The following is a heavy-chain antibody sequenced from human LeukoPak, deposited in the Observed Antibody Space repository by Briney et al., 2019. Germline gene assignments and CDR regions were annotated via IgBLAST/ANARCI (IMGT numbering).Heavy chain of an antibody. CDR2: SNAGNGNT. D-gene: IGHD5-12*01. CDR1: GYTFTSYA. J-gene: IGHJ4*02. CDR3: ARGYSGYGVSIDY. Sequence: ASVKVSCKASGYTFTSYAMHWVRQAPGQRLEWMGWSNAGNGNTKYSQEFQGRVTITRDTSISTAYMELSRLRSDDTAVYYCARGYSGYGVSIDYWGQGTLVTVSS. V-gene: IGHV1-3*02.